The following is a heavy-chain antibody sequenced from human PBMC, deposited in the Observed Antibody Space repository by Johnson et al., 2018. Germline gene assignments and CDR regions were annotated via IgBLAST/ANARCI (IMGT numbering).Heavy chain of an antibody. CDR2: VYYTGYT. J-gene: IGHJ5*02. D-gene: IGHD5-24*01. CDR1: GGSVTTSY. CDR3: SGGLDMAKTGIS. Sequence: QVQLQESGPRLVKPSETLSLTCTVSGGSVTTSYWSWIRQPPGQGLEWIGYVYYTGYTNYNPSLKSRVTMSIDESKNLFSLKLRSVTAPDTSGYYCSGGLDMAKTGISWGQGTLVTVSS. V-gene: IGHV4-59*02.